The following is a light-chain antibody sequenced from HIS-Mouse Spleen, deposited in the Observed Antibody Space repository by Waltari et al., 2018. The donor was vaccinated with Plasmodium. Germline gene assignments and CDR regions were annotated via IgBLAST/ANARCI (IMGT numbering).Light chain of an antibody. CDR3: QAWDSSTVV. V-gene: IGLV3-1*01. CDR1: KLGDKY. Sequence: SYELTQPPSVSVSPGQTASITCSGDKLGDKYACWYQQKPGQSPVLVIYQDSKLPSGITERFSGSNSGNTATLTISGTQAMDEADYYCQAWDSSTVVFGGGTKLTVL. CDR2: QDS. J-gene: IGLJ2*01.